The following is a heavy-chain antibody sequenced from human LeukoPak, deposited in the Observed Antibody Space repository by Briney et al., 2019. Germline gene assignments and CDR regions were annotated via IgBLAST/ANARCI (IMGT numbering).Heavy chain of an antibody. V-gene: IGHV1-69*13. CDR1: GGTFSSYA. Sequence: ASVKVSCKASGGTFSSYAISWVRQAPGQGREWVGGIIPIFGTANYAQKFQGRVTITADESTSTAYMELSSLRSEDTAVYYCARATNLRYFDWLLNNWFDPWGQGTLVTVSS. D-gene: IGHD3-9*01. CDR2: IIPIFGTA. J-gene: IGHJ5*02. CDR3: ARATNLRYFDWLLNNWFDP.